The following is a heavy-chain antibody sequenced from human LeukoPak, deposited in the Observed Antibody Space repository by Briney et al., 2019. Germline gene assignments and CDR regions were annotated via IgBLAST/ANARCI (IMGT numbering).Heavy chain of an antibody. CDR2: IYTSGST. Sequence: PSETLSLTCTVSGGSISSYYWSWLRQPAAKGLEWIGRIYTSGSTNYNPSLKSRVTMSVDTSKNQFSLKLSSVTAADTAVYYCARDSSSGWYNNWFDPWGQGTLVTVSS. J-gene: IGHJ5*02. CDR3: ARDSSSGWYNNWFDP. V-gene: IGHV4-4*07. D-gene: IGHD6-19*01. CDR1: GGSISSYY.